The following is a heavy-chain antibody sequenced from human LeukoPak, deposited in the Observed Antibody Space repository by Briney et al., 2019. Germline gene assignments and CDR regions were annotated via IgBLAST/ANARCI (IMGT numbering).Heavy chain of an antibody. J-gene: IGHJ4*02. Sequence: SVKVSCKASGGTFSNFGISWVRQAPGQGLEWMGGIIPIFGTANYAQKFQGRVTITTDESTSTAYMELSSLRSEDTAVYYCAMDSSGYYYFDYWGQGTLVTVSS. CDR3: AMDSSGYYYFDY. D-gene: IGHD3-22*01. V-gene: IGHV1-69*05. CDR2: IIPIFGTA. CDR1: GGTFSNFG.